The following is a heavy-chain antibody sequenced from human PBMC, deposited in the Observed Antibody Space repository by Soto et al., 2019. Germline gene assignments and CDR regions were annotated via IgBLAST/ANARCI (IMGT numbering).Heavy chain of an antibody. CDR3: ARGPMHSSGLGYYYYGMDV. D-gene: IGHD6-19*01. CDR2: TRNKANSYTT. Sequence: GGSLRLSCAASGFTFSDHYMDWVRQAPGKGLEWVGRTRNKANSYTTEYAASVKGRFTISRDDSKNSLYLQMNSLKTEDTAVYYCARGPMHSSGLGYYYYGMDVWGQGTTVTVSS. CDR1: GFTFSDHY. J-gene: IGHJ6*02. V-gene: IGHV3-72*01.